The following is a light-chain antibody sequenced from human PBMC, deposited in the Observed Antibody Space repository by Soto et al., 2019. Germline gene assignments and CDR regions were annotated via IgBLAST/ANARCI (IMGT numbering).Light chain of an antibody. Sequence: QSVLTQPPSVSGAPGQRVTISCTGSSSNIGAGYDVHWYQQLPGTAPKLLIYGNSNRPSGVPDRFSGSKSDTTASLTITGLQPEDEADYYCSSYTTSNTRQIVFGTGTKVTVL. CDR3: SSYTTSNTRQIV. J-gene: IGLJ1*01. CDR1: SSNIGAGYD. CDR2: GNS. V-gene: IGLV1-40*01.